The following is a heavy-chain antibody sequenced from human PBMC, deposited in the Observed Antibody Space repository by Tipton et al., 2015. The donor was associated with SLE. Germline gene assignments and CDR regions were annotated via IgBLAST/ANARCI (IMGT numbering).Heavy chain of an antibody. CDR2: ISWNGGST. D-gene: IGHD4-17*01. V-gene: IGHV3-20*04. Sequence: SLRLSCAASGFTFDDYGMSWVRQAPGKGLEWVSGISWNGGSTGYADSVKGRFTISRDNAKNSLYLQMNSLRAEDTALYYCARATVSTSPFDYWRQGTLVTVSS. J-gene: IGHJ4*02. CDR3: ARATVSTSPFDY. CDR1: GFTFDDYG.